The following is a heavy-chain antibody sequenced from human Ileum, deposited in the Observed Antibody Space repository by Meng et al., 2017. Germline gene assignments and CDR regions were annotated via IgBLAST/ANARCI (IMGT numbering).Heavy chain of an antibody. V-gene: IGHV3-11*04. Sequence: GGSLRLSCGASGITFSDYHIIWIRQPPGKGREWVSYISTGAGIINYADSVKGRFDIARDNAKNSLYLQMNSLRVEDTAVYYCARMQRGWSDVVDIWGQGTMVTVSS. J-gene: IGHJ3*02. CDR2: ISTGAGII. CDR3: ARMQRGWSDVVDI. CDR1: GITFSDYH. D-gene: IGHD6-19*01.